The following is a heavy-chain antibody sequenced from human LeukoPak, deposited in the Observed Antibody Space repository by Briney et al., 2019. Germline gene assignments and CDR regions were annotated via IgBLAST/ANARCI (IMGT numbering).Heavy chain of an antibody. Sequence: GGSLRLSCAASGFTFSSYAMHWVRQAPGKGLEWVAVISYDGSNKYYADSVKGRFTISRDNSKNTLYLQMNSLRAEDTAVYYCARDTSWYGILYYFDYWGQGTLVTVSS. CDR1: GFTFSSYA. CDR2: ISYDGSNK. D-gene: IGHD6-13*01. V-gene: IGHV3-30*01. CDR3: ARDTSWYGILYYFDY. J-gene: IGHJ4*02.